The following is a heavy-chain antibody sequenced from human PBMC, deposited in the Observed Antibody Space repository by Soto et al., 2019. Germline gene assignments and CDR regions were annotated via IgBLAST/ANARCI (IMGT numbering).Heavy chain of an antibody. Sequence: SVKVSCKASGGTFSSYAISWVRQAPGQGLEWMGGIIPIFGTANYAQRFQGRVTITADESTSTAYMELSSLRSEDTAVYYCARDSYSGSGSYSPRLNWFDPWGQGTLVTVSS. CDR3: ARDSYSGSGSYSPRLNWFDP. J-gene: IGHJ5*02. CDR2: IIPIFGTA. V-gene: IGHV1-69*13. D-gene: IGHD3-10*01. CDR1: GGTFSSYA.